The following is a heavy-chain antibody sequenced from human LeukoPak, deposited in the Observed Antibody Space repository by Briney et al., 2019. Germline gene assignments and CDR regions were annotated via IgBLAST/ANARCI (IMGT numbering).Heavy chain of an antibody. CDR2: ISSSSSYI. CDR3: ARDSHYDFWSGYGDAFDI. Sequence: PGGSLRLSCAASGFTFSSYSMNWVRQAPGKGLEWVSSISSSSSYIYYADSVKGRFTISRDNAKNSLYLQMNSQRAEDTAVYYCARDSHYDFWSGYGDAFDIWGQGTMVTVSS. J-gene: IGHJ3*02. V-gene: IGHV3-21*01. D-gene: IGHD3-3*01. CDR1: GFTFSSYS.